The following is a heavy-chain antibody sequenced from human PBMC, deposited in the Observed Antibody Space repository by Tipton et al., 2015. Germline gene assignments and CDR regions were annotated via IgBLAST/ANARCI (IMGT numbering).Heavy chain of an antibody. Sequence: TLSLTCAVSAYSISTDYYWVWIRQPPGKGLEWIGTISHSGNTFYNPSLKSRVTISADTSRNQFSLRLSSVTAADTAVYYCARRFSHSSSWTFDYWGQGTLVTVS. V-gene: IGHV4-38-2*01. CDR2: ISHSGNT. CDR3: ARRFSHSSSWTFDY. CDR1: AYSISTDYY. D-gene: IGHD6-13*01. J-gene: IGHJ4*02.